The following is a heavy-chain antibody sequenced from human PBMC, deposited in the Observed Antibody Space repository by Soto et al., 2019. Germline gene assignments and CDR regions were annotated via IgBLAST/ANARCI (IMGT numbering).Heavy chain of an antibody. CDR2: ISYDGSNK. V-gene: IGHV3-30-3*01. CDR3: AREPGLVVVAATS. Sequence: SGFTVSYFGLHWVRQAPGKGLEWVAVISYDGSNKYYADSVKGRFTISRDNSKNTLYLQMNSLRAEDTAVYYCAREPGLVVVAATSWGQGTLVTVSS. D-gene: IGHD2-15*01. J-gene: IGHJ5*02. CDR1: GFTVSYFG.